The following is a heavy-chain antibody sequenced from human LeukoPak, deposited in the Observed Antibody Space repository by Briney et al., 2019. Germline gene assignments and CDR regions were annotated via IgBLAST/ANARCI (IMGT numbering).Heavy chain of an antibody. Sequence: SETLSLTCTVSGVSISSYYWSWIRQPPGKGLEWIGYISYSGSTNYNPSLKSRVTISVDMSKNHFSLKLSSVTAADTAVYYCARAMSFDYWGQGTLVTVSS. V-gene: IGHV4-59*01. J-gene: IGHJ4*02. CDR1: GVSISSYY. CDR2: ISYSGST. CDR3: ARAMSFDY.